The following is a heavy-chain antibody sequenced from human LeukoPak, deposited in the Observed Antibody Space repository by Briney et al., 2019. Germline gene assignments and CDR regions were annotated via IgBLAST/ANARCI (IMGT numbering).Heavy chain of an antibody. J-gene: IGHJ4*02. V-gene: IGHV3-48*03. CDR1: GFPFSFYE. Sequence: PGGSLRLSCAVSGFPFSFYEMNCVRQAPGKGLEWVSNIGSSGTTIYYADSVKGRFSISRDNAKSSLYLQMSSLRVEHTAVYYCALLAVASDFDDGGQGALVTVSS. CDR2: IGSSGTTI. CDR3: ALLAVASDFDD. D-gene: IGHD6-19*01.